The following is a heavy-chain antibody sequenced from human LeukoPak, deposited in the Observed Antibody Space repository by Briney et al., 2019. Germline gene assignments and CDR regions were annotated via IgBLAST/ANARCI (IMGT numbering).Heavy chain of an antibody. CDR3: ARYPAENWFDP. J-gene: IGHJ5*02. CDR1: GGSISSGGSS. V-gene: IGHV4-30-2*01. Sequence: PSQTLSLTRAVSGGSISSGGSSWSWIRQPPGKGLEWIGYISHSGSTYYNPSLKSRVTISVDRSKNQISLKLSSLTAADTAVYYCARYPAENWFDPWGQGTLVSVSS. D-gene: IGHD6-25*01. CDR2: ISHSGST.